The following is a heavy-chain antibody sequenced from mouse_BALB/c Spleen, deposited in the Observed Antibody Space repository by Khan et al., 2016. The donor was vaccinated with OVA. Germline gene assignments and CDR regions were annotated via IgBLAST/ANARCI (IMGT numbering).Heavy chain of an antibody. CDR2: ILPGSGSS. CDR3: ARYTNHWYFDD. CDR1: GYTFSNSC. D-gene: IGHD1-1*01. J-gene: IGHJ1*01. V-gene: IGHV1-9*01. Sequence: QVQLKQSGAELMKPGASVKISCKATGYTFSNSCIEWVKQRPGHGLEWIGEILPGSGSSNYNEKFKGKATFTADTSSNTAYMQLSSLTSEDSAVYYCARYTNHWYFDDWGAGTPVTVSS.